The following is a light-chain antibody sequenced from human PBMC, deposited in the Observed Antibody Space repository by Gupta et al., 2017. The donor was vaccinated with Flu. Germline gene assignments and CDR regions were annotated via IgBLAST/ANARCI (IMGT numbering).Light chain of an antibody. CDR1: QSVTSRY. CDR2: GAS. J-gene: IGKJ5*01. Sequence: EIVLTQSPGTLSLSPGERATLSCRSSQSVTSRYLGWYQQKPGQAPRLLIYGASSRATDIPDRFSGSGSGTDFTLTISRLEPEDFAVYYCQQDGSSPITFGQGTRMEIK. CDR3: QQDGSSPIT. V-gene: IGKV3-20*01.